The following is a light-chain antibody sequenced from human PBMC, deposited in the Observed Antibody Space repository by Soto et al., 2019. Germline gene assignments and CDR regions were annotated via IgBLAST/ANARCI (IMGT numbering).Light chain of an antibody. CDR3: QQYGSSLYT. CDR2: GAS. J-gene: IGKJ2*01. CDR1: QSVSSYY. Sequence: EIVLTQSPGTLSLSPGERATLSCRASQSVSSYYLVWYQQKPGQAPRLIIYGASSRATGIPDRFSGSGSGTDFPLTISRLEPEACAVYYCQQYGSSLYTFGQGTKLDIK. V-gene: IGKV3-20*01.